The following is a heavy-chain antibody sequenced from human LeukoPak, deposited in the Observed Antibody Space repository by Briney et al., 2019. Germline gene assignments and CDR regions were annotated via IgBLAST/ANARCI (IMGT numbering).Heavy chain of an antibody. CDR3: ARESDYYDSSGYYYDFDY. D-gene: IGHD3-22*01. CDR1: GYTFTGYY. J-gene: IGHJ4*02. CDR2: INPNSGGT. Sequence: ASVRVSCTASGYTFTGYYMHWVRQAPGQGLEWMEWINPNSGGTNYAQKFQGRVTMTRDTSISTAYMELSRLRSDDTAVYYCARESDYYDSSGYYYDFDYWGQGTLVTVSS. V-gene: IGHV1-2*02.